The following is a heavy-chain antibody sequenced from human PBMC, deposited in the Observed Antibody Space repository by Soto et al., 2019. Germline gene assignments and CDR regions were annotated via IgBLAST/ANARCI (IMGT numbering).Heavy chain of an antibody. CDR2: ISIGSGSI. J-gene: IGHJ3*01. Sequence: EVHLVESGGGLVQPGGSLRVSCAASGFTFSNYAMNWVRQAPGKGLEWFSYISIGSGSIFYADSVKGRFTISRDDAKNSLYLQMNTLRDEVTAVYYCVRDDRWAFDFWGQGTMVTVSS. CDR3: VRDDRWAFDF. CDR1: GFTFSNYA. D-gene: IGHD3-22*01. V-gene: IGHV3-48*02.